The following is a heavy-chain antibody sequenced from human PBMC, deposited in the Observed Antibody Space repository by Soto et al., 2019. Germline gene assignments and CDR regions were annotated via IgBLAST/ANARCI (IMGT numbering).Heavy chain of an antibody. V-gene: IGHV3-64*01. Sequence: PGGSLRLSCAASGFTFSSYAMHWVRQAPGKGLEYVSAISSNGGSTYYANSVKGRFTISRDNSKNTLYLQMGSLRAEDMAVYYCARVNNYWGQGTLVTVSS. J-gene: IGHJ4*02. CDR2: ISSNGGST. CDR3: ARVNNY. CDR1: GFTFSSYA.